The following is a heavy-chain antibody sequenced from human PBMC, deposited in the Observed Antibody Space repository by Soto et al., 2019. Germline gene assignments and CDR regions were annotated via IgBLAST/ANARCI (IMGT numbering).Heavy chain of an antibody. D-gene: IGHD3-10*01. CDR3: ARDIITVIGGEIYYYFGMDV. CDR1: GGSFREYY. CDR2: INQGGTT. Sequence: SETLSLTCAVNGGSFREYYWSWLRQPPGKGLEWIGEINQGGTTHYNPSLKRRISISIDTSKNQFSLNLTSVTAADTATYYCARDIITVIGGEIYYYFGMDVWGQGTTVTVSS. J-gene: IGHJ6*02. V-gene: IGHV4-34*01.